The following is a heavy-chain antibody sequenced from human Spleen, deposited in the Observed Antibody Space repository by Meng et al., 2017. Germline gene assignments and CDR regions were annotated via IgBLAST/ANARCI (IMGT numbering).Heavy chain of an antibody. CDR3: ARGPTTMAHDFDY. D-gene: IGHD4-11*01. CDR2: INHSGST. CDR1: GGSFSDYY. V-gene: IGHV4-34*01. Sequence: SETLSLTCVVSGGSFSDYYWSWIRQPPGKGLEWIGEINHSGSTNYNPSLESRATISVDTSQTNLSLKRSSVTAADSAVYYCARGPTTMAHDFDYWGQGTLVTVSS. J-gene: IGHJ4*02.